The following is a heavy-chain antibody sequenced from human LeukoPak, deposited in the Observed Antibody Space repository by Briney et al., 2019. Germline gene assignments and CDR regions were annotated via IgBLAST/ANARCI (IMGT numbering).Heavy chain of an antibody. D-gene: IGHD6-19*01. CDR1: GFTFGNYG. CDR3: AKDPHSSGWYFTAFDY. Sequence: AGGSLRLSCAASGFTFGNYGMHWVRHAPGKGLEWVAVISYDGSNTFYADSVKGRFTISRDNSKNTLYLQVNSLRAEDTAVYYCAKDPHSSGWYFTAFDYWGQGTLVTVSS. J-gene: IGHJ4*02. CDR2: ISYDGSNT. V-gene: IGHV3-30*18.